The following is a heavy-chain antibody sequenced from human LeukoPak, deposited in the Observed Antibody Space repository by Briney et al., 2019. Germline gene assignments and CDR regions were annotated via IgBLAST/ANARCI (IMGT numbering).Heavy chain of an antibody. Sequence: PSETLSLTCAVYGGSFSGYYWSWIRQPPGKGLEWIGEINHSGSTNYNPSLKSRVTISVDTSKNQFSLKLSSVTAADTAVYYCARGLRWNYVWFDPWGKGTLVPVSS. D-gene: IGHD1-7*01. CDR2: INHSGST. CDR3: ARGLRWNYVWFDP. V-gene: IGHV4-34*01. J-gene: IGHJ5*02. CDR1: GGSFSGYY.